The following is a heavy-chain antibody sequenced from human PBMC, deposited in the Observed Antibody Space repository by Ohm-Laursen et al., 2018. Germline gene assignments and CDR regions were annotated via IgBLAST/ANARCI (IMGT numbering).Heavy chain of an antibody. CDR2: IYYSGST. D-gene: IGHD1-26*01. Sequence: GTLSLTCAVSGGSVSSGRYYWSWIRQPPGKGLEWIGYIYYSGSTNYNPSLVSRVTISVDTSKNQFSLKLTSVTAADTAVYYCANYPTPDAFDIWGQGTMVTVSS. CDR1: GGSVSSGRYY. J-gene: IGHJ3*02. V-gene: IGHV4-61*01. CDR3: ANYPTPDAFDI.